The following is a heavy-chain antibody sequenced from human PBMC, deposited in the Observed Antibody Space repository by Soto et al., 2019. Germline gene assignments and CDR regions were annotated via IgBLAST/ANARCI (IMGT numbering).Heavy chain of an antibody. V-gene: IGHV6-1*01. J-gene: IGHJ3*02. CDR1: GDSVSSNTVV. CDR2: TYYRSTWYS. D-gene: IGHD3-22*01. CDR3: ARGIYDVSVGTAFDI. Sequence: PSQTLSLTCAISGDSVSSNTVVWNWIRQSPSRGLEWLGRTYYRSTWYSEYVAFVQSRITISADTSKNQFSLQLNFVTPEDTAVYYCARGIYDVSVGTAFDIWGQGTKVTVSS.